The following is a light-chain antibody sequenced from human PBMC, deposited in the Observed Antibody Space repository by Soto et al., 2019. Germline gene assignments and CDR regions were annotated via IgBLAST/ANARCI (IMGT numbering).Light chain of an antibody. CDR1: QDISKY. CDR3: QQYANLQLP. CDR2: DAS. V-gene: IGKV1-33*01. Sequence: DIQMTQSPSSLSASVGDRITITCQASQDISKYLNWYQHKPGKAPKLLIYDASNFETGVPSRFSGSGSGTEFTFTISSLQPEDIATYRCQQYANLQLPFGGGNKV. J-gene: IGKJ4*02.